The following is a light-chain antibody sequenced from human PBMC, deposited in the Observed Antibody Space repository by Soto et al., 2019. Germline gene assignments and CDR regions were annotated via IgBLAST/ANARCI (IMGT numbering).Light chain of an antibody. CDR2: KAS. Sequence: DIQMTQSPSTLSASVGDRVTITCRASQSISNWLAWYQRKPGKAPKLLIYKASNLESGVPSRFSGSGSGTEFTLTISCLQPDDFATYYCQQYDSYSRTFGQGTKVEIK. CDR1: QSISNW. J-gene: IGKJ1*01. CDR3: QQYDSYSRT. V-gene: IGKV1-5*03.